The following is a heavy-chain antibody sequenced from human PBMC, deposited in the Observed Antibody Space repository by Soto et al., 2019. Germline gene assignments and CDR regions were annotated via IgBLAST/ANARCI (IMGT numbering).Heavy chain of an antibody. CDR2: INAGNGNK. CDR3: ARAVGGPTSNLDY. D-gene: IGHD3-16*01. CDR1: GYTFTSYA. V-gene: IGHV1-3*01. Sequence: APVKVSCKASGYTFTSYAMHWVRQAPGQRLEWMGWINAGNGNKKYSQKFQGRVTITRDTSASTAYMELSSLRSEDTAVYYCARAVGGPTSNLDYWGQGTLVTVSS. J-gene: IGHJ4*02.